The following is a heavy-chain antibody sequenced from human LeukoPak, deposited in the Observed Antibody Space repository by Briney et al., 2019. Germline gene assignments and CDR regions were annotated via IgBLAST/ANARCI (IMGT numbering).Heavy chain of an antibody. J-gene: IGHJ4*02. CDR3: ARDRDYSNYVGYFDY. CDR1: GYTFTSYG. V-gene: IGHV1-18*01. D-gene: IGHD4-11*01. Sequence: ASVRVSCKASGYTFTSYGISWVRQAPGQGLEWMGWISAYNGNTNYAQKLQGRVTMTTDTSTSTAYMEVRSLRSDDTGVYYCARDRDYSNYVGYFDYWGQGTLVTVSS. CDR2: ISAYNGNT.